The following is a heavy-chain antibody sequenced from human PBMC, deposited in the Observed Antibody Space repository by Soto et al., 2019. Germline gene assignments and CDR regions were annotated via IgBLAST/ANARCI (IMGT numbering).Heavy chain of an antibody. CDR1: GRSISTSNW. V-gene: IGHV4-4*02. CDR2: IYHSGST. J-gene: IGHJ6*02. Sequence: PSETLSLTCAVSGRSISTSNWCSWVRQPPGKGLEWIGEIYHSGSTNYNPSLKSRVTISVDKSKNQFSLKLSSVTAADTAVYYCASVRGGYYYAMDVWGQGTTVS. CDR3: ASVRGGYYYAMDV. D-gene: IGHD3-10*02.